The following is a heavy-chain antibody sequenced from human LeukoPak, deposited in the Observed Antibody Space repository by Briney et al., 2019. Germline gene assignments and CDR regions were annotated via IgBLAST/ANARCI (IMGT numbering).Heavy chain of an antibody. D-gene: IGHD5-12*01. J-gene: IGHJ4*02. Sequence: PGGSLRLSCAASGFTFRSYWMSWVRQAPGKGREWVANINQGGSVKYYVDSVKGRFTISRDDAKNSLYVQMNSLRDEDTAVYYCARVGYSGWNLEYWGQGTLVTVSS. CDR2: INQGGSVK. CDR3: ARVGYSGWNLEY. CDR1: GFTFRSYW. V-gene: IGHV3-7*01.